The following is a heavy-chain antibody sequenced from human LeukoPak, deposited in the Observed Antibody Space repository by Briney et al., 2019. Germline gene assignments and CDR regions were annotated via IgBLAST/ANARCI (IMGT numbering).Heavy chain of an antibody. J-gene: IGHJ5*02. Sequence: GGSLRLSCAASGFTFSSYWMSWVRQAPGKGLEWVANIKQDGSEKYYVDSVKGRFTISRDNAKNSLYLQMNSLRAEDTAVYYCARDDSYCTNGVCSAGFDPWGQGTLVTVSS. CDR3: ARDDSYCTNGVCSAGFDP. CDR1: GFTFSSYW. V-gene: IGHV3-7*01. CDR2: IKQDGSEK. D-gene: IGHD2-8*01.